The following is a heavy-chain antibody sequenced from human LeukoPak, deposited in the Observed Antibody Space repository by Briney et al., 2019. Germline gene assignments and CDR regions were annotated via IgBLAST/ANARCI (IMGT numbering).Heavy chain of an antibody. Sequence: SQTLSLTCAISGDSVSSNSAAWNWIRQSPSRGLEWLGRTYYRSKWYNGYAVSVKSRITINPDTSKNQFSLQLNSVTPEDTAVYYCARTMTTVMPRADWFDPWGQGTLVTVSS. CDR3: ARTMTTVMPRADWFDP. V-gene: IGHV6-1*01. D-gene: IGHD4-11*01. CDR1: GDSVSSNSAA. J-gene: IGHJ5*02. CDR2: TYYRSKWYN.